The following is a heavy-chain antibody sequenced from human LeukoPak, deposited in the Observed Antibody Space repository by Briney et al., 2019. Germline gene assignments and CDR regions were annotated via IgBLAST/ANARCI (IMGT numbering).Heavy chain of an antibody. Sequence: ASVTVSCKASGGTFSSYAISWVRQAPGQGLEWMGGIIPIFGTANYAQKFQGRVTITADESTSTAYMELSSLRSEDTAVYYCARSRPYYDFWSGYSEYYYYGMDVWGQGTTVTVSS. V-gene: IGHV1-69*13. CDR2: IIPIFGTA. D-gene: IGHD3-3*01. CDR3: ARSRPYYDFWSGYSEYYYYGMDV. J-gene: IGHJ6*02. CDR1: GGTFSSYA.